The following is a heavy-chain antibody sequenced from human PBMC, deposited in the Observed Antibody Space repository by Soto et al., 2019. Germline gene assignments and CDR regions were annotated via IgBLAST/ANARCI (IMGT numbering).Heavy chain of an antibody. CDR2: ISGSGGST. Sequence: GGSLRLSCAASGFTFSSYAMSWVRQAPGKGLEWVSAISGSGGSTYYADSVKGRFTISRDNSKNTPYLQMNSLRAEDTAVYYCAVDITIFGVVITGLDYWGQGTLVTVSS. D-gene: IGHD3-3*01. J-gene: IGHJ4*02. CDR3: AVDITIFGVVITGLDY. CDR1: GFTFSSYA. V-gene: IGHV3-23*01.